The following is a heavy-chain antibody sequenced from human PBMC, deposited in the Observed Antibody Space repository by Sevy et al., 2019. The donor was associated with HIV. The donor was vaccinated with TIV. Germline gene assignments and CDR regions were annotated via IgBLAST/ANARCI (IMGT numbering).Heavy chain of an antibody. CDR1: GFSFSRYG. J-gene: IGHJ6*02. CDR2: ISNDGSDK. CDR3: ANSRGRYEGSSWLYYYYLMDV. V-gene: IGHV3-30*18. Sequence: GGSLRLSCAAAGFSFSRYGMHWARQAPGKGLEWVAVISNDGSDKEYADSRKGRFIVSRDNSKDTVYLQMNSLRPDDTAVYYCANSRGRYEGSSWLYYYYLMDVWGQGTTVTVSS. D-gene: IGHD6-13*01.